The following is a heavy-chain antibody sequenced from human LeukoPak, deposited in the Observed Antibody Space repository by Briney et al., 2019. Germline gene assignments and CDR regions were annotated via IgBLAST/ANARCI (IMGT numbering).Heavy chain of an antibody. J-gene: IGHJ4*02. CDR1: GDIVSSNGAT. D-gene: IGHD3-10*01. CDR2: TYYRAKWYN. CDR3: ARLQRGVFDY. V-gene: IGHV6-1*01. Sequence: SQTLSLTCAISGDIVSSNGATWNWIRQSPSRGLEWLGRTYYRAKWYNDYAVSVKSRITINADTSNSQFSLQLSSVNIEDTAVYYCARLQRGVFDYWGQGTLVTVSS.